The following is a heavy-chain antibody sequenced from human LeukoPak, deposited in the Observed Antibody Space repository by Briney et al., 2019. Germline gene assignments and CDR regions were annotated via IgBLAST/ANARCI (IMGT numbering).Heavy chain of an antibody. CDR3: VRQLGYCSSGNCYFDS. Sequence: GGSLRLSCAASGFTFESYAMSWVRQALGKGLEWVSDISTRCYSTLDADSVKGRFTISSDNSENTLYLQMNSLTAEDTAIYYCVRQLGYCSSGNCYFDSWGQGTLVTVSS. CDR2: ISTRCYST. V-gene: IGHV3-23*01. J-gene: IGHJ4*02. D-gene: IGHD2-15*01. CDR1: GFTFESYA.